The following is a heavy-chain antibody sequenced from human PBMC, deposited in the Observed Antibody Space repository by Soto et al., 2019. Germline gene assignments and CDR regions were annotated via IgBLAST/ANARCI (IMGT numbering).Heavy chain of an antibody. CDR2: IIPIFGTA. CDR3: ARDLWGTVTPPYYSYGMDV. Sequence: VQLVQSGAEVKKPGSSVKVSCKASGGTFSSYAISWVRQAPGQGLEWRRGIIPIFGTANYEQKFHGRVTITADESTSTADMELSSLRSEDKALYYCARDLWGTVTPPYYSYGMDVWGRGTTVTVSS. CDR1: GGTFSSYA. D-gene: IGHD4-4*01. V-gene: IGHV1-69*01. J-gene: IGHJ6*02.